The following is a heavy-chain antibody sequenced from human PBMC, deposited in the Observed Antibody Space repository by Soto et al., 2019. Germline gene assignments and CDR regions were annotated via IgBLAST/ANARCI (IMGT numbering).Heavy chain of an antibody. CDR1: GGSFSGYY. J-gene: IGHJ5*02. CDR2: INHSGST. Sequence: QVQLQQWGAGLLKPSETLSLTCAVYGGSFSGYYWSWIRQPPGKGLEWIGEINHSGSTNYNPSLKSRVTISVDTSKNQFSLKLSSVTAADTAVYYCARGLEIPAASSLGCWFDPWCQGTLVTVSS. D-gene: IGHD2-2*01. V-gene: IGHV4-34*01. CDR3: ARGLEIPAASSLGCWFDP.